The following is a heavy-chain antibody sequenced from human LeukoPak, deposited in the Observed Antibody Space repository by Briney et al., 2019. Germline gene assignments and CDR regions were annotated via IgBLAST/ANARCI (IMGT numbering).Heavy chain of an antibody. J-gene: IGHJ6*03. CDR3: ARTAMEWLSNYYYYYMDV. CDR1: GGTFSSYA. V-gene: IGHV1-69*05. Sequence: SVKVSCKPSGGTFSSYAISWVRQAPGQGLEWMGGIIPIFGTANYAQKFQGRVTITTDESTSTAYMELSSLRSEDTAVYYCARTAMEWLSNYYYYYMDVWGKGTTVTVSS. D-gene: IGHD3-3*01. CDR2: IIPIFGTA.